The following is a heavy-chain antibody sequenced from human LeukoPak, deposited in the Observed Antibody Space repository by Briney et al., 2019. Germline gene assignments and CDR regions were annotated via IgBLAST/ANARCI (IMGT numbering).Heavy chain of an antibody. Sequence: SETLSLTCTVSGGSISSYYWSWIRQPPGKGLEWIGYISYSGSPNYKASLMSRITMSVDMSKNHISLRLTSLTAADTAVYYCVGHQGSSTYEYWGHGILVTVSS. CDR2: ISYSGSP. CDR1: GGSISSYY. D-gene: IGHD5-12*01. J-gene: IGHJ4*01. CDR3: VGHQGSSTYEY. V-gene: IGHV4-59*08.